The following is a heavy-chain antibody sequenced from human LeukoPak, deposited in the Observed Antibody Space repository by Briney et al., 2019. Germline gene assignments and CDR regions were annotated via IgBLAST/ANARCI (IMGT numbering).Heavy chain of an antibody. V-gene: IGHV1-69*05. CDR2: IIPIFGTA. CDR3: ARERVSGSSGWYEWWFDP. J-gene: IGHJ5*02. CDR1: GGTFSSYA. Sequence: GASVKVSCKASGGTFSSYAISWVRQAPGQGLEWMGGIIPIFGTANYAQKFQGRVTITTDESTSTAYMELSSLRSEDTAVYYCARERVSGSSGWYEWWFDPWGQGTLVTVSS. D-gene: IGHD6-19*01.